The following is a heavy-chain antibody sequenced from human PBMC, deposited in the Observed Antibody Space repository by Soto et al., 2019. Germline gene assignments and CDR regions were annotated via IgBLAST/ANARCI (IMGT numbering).Heavy chain of an antibody. CDR3: ARVRCFNGLCHTADYGMDV. D-gene: IGHD2-8*01. CDR1: GDVFRSYG. V-gene: IGHV1-69*13. CDR2: IIPISGTT. Sequence: GASVKVSCKASGDVFRSYGINWVRQAPGQGLEWMGGIIPISGTTNYAQKFQGRVAITADESTDTVYMELSRLRSEDTAVYFCARVRCFNGLCHTADYGMDVWGQGTRVTVSS. J-gene: IGHJ6*02.